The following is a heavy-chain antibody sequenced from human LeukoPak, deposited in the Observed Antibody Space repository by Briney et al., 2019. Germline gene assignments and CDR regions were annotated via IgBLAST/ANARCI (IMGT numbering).Heavy chain of an antibody. CDR2: ISGSGGST. Sequence: GGSLRLSCAASGFTFSSYAMSWVRQAPGKELEWVSAISGSGGSTYYADSVKGRFTISRDNSKNTLYLQMNSLRAEDTAVYYCAKADSSGYIFDYWGQGTLVTVSS. CDR3: AKADSSGYIFDY. J-gene: IGHJ4*02. CDR1: GFTFSSYA. D-gene: IGHD3-22*01. V-gene: IGHV3-23*01.